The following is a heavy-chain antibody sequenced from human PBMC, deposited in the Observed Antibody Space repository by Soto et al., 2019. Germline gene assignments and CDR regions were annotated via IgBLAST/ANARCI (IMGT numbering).Heavy chain of an antibody. D-gene: IGHD3-22*01. CDR2: IIPIFGTA. CDR3: ARVGSGYEKPRDYYYGMDV. CDR1: GGTFSSYA. V-gene: IGHV1-69*06. J-gene: IGHJ6*02. Sequence: GASVKVSCKASGGTFSSYAISWVRQAPGQGLEWMGGIIPIFGTANYAQKFQGRVTITADKSTSTAYMELSSLRSEDTAVYYCARVGSGYEKPRDYYYGMDVWGQGTRVTVSS.